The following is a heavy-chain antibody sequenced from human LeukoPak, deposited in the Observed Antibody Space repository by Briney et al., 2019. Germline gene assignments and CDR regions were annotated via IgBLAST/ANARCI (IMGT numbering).Heavy chain of an antibody. J-gene: IGHJ4*02. CDR3: ARVRGSYSVDY. CDR2: ISNTGSTT. V-gene: IGHV3-11*04. D-gene: IGHD1-26*01. CDR1: GFTFSDYY. Sequence: GGSLRLSCAASGFTFSDYYMSWIRQAPGKGLEWVSYISNTGSTTHYADSVKGRFTISRDNAKNSLHLQMNSLRAEDTAVYHCARVRGSYSVDYWGQGTLVTVSS.